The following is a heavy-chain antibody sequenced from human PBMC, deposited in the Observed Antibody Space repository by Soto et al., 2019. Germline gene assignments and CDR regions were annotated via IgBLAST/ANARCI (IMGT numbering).Heavy chain of an antibody. CDR1: GYTFTSYG. CDR3: AKDPRITIFGVVIINYYFDY. J-gene: IGHJ4*02. D-gene: IGHD3-3*01. Sequence: ASVKVSCKASGYTFTSYGISWVRQAPGQGLEWMGWISAYNGNTNYAQKLQGRVTMTTDTSTSTAYMELRSLRAEDTAVYYCAKDPRITIFGVVIINYYFDYWGQGTLVTVSS. CDR2: ISAYNGNT. V-gene: IGHV1-18*01.